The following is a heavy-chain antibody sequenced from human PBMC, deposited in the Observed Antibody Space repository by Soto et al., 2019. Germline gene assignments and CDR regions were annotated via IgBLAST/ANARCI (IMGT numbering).Heavy chain of an antibody. Sequence: VQLVESGGGLVKPGGSLRLSCAASGFTFSNCSMNWVRQAPGKGLEWVSSITSSSSFIYYADSVKGRFSISRDNAKNSLSLQMNSLRAEDTAVYYCASQSYWSAFDIWGQGTMVTVSS. CDR3: ASQSYWSAFDI. V-gene: IGHV3-21*01. J-gene: IGHJ3*02. CDR1: GFTFSNCS. D-gene: IGHD1-26*01. CDR2: ITSSSSFI.